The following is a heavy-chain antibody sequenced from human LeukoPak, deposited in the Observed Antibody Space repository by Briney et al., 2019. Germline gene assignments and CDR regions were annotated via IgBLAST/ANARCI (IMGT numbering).Heavy chain of an antibody. V-gene: IGHV1-3*04. CDR2: INTGNGNT. D-gene: IGHD6-13*01. CDR3: ARDIDRVFNWFDP. J-gene: IGHJ5*02. Sequence: ASVKVSCKASGYTFTSYARHWVRQAPGQRLEWMGWINTGNGNTKYSQKFQGRVTITRDTSASTVYMELSSLRSEDTAVYYCARDIDRVFNWFDPWGQGTLVTVSS. CDR1: GYTFTSYA.